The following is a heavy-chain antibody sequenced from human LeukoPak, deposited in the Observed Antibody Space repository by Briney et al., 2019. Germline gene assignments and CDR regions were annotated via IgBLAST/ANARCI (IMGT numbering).Heavy chain of an antibody. Sequence: WASVKVSCKASGYTFTGYYMHWVRQAPGQGLEWMGRINPNSGDTNYAQKFQDRVTMTRDTSISTAYMELSRLRSDDTAVYYCASGWFGELKVDYWGQGTLVTVSS. V-gene: IGHV1-2*06. CDR2: INPNSGDT. J-gene: IGHJ4*02. D-gene: IGHD3-10*01. CDR1: GYTFTGYY. CDR3: ASGWFGELKVDY.